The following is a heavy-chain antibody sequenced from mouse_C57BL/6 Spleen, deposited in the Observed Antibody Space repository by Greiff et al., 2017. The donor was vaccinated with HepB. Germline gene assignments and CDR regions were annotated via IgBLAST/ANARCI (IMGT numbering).Heavy chain of an antibody. CDR1: GFTFSSYA. D-gene: IGHD1-1*01. Sequence: VQLKQSGGGLVKPGGSLKLSCAASGFTFSSYAMSWVRQTPEKRLEWVATISDGGSYTYYPDNVKGRFTISRDNAKNNLYLQMSHLKSEDTAMYYCARGDGGFDYWGQGTTLTVSS. J-gene: IGHJ2*01. V-gene: IGHV5-4*01. CDR3: ARGDGGFDY. CDR2: ISDGGSYT.